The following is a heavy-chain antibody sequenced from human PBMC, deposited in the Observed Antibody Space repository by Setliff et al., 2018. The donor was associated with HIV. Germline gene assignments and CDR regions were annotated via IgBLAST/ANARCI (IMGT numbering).Heavy chain of an antibody. CDR2: MNPNSGNR. CDR1: GYTFTSYD. V-gene: IGHV1-8*03. Sequence: GASVKVSCKTSGYTFTSYDINWVRQATGQGLEWMGWMNPNSGNRGYAQKFQGRVTISRNTSISTAYMELSGLRSEDTAVYYCARGRGRYYDSRSYLDYWSQGTRVTVSS. D-gene: IGHD3-22*01. CDR3: ARGRGRYYDSRSYLDY. J-gene: IGHJ4*02.